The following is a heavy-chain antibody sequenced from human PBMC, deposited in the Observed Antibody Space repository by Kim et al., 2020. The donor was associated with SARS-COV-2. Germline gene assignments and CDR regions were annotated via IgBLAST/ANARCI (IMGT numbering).Heavy chain of an antibody. CDR3: AKWRSQPRGHRMGLDY. Sequence: GGSLRLSCAASGFTFSSYAMSWVRQAPGKGLEWVSAISGSGGSTYYADSVKGRFTISRDNSKNTLYLQMNSLRAEDTAVYYCAKWRSQPRGHRMGLDYWGQGTLVTVSS. CDR1: GFTFSSYA. J-gene: IGHJ4*02. V-gene: IGHV3-23*01. CDR2: ISGSGGST. D-gene: IGHD2-15*01.